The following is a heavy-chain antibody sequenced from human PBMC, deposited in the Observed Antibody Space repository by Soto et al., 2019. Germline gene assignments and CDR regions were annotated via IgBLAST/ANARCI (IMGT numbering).Heavy chain of an antibody. CDR2: IVTMFGTT. V-gene: IGHV1-69*01. J-gene: IGHJ3*01. CDR3: AREIADVHLGGAFDV. D-gene: IGHD6-13*01. Sequence: QVQLVQSGPELKKPGSSVKVSCKAPGDTFNSYGISGVRQAPGQGLEWMGGIVTMFGTTNLALKFEDRVTITADEVTTTVYMEIRGVTSEDTAVYYCAREIADVHLGGAFDVWGHGTRVTVSS. CDR1: GDTFNSYG.